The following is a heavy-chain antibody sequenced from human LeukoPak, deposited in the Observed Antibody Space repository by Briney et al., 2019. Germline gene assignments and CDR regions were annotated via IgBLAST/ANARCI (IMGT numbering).Heavy chain of an antibody. Sequence: KTGGSLRLSCVASGFTFSSYSMKGVRQAAGKGLEWVSSITSDISFIFYAHSVTGPFTTSSDNAKKSLYLQMNTLRAEDTAVYYCARAVTYCSGGSCYSGLPSAYWGQGTLVTVSS. CDR1: GFTFSSYS. CDR3: ARAVTYCSGGSCYSGLPSAY. J-gene: IGHJ4*02. D-gene: IGHD2-15*01. V-gene: IGHV3-21*01. CDR2: ITSDISFI.